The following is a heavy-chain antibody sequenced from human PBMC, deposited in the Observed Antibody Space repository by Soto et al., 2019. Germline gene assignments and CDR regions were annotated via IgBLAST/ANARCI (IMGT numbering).Heavy chain of an antibody. D-gene: IGHD4-17*01. Sequence: PSETLSLTCTVSGGSISSGDYYWSWIRQPPGKGLEWIGYIYYSGRTNYNPSLKNQLTISVDTPKNQFTLKLSSVTAADTAVYYCARRYGPGFDYWGQGTLVTVSS. CDR3: ARRYGPGFDY. CDR2: IYYSGRT. V-gene: IGHV4-30-4*01. J-gene: IGHJ4*02. CDR1: GGSISSGDYY.